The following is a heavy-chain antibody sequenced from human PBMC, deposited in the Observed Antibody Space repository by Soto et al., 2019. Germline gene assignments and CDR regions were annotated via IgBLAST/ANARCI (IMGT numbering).Heavy chain of an antibody. Sequence: QVQLVESGGGVVQPGRSLRLSCVVSGFTFSSYGMQWVRQAPGKGLQWVAILTSDGSYKSYADSVKGRFTISRDNSKNTVYLQMDSLRADDTAVYYCAKGGEFDYWGQGTLVTVSS. D-gene: IGHD3-10*01. V-gene: IGHV3-30*18. CDR3: AKGGEFDY. CDR2: LTSDGSYK. CDR1: GFTFSSYG. J-gene: IGHJ4*01.